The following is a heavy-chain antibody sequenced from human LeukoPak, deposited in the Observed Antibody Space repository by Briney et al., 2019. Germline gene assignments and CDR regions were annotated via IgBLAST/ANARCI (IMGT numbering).Heavy chain of an antibody. CDR1: GLTFSSYW. V-gene: IGHV3-74*01. CDR2: ISSDASIS. D-gene: IGHD2-15*01. Sequence: GGSLRLSCAASGLTFSSYWMHWVRQDPGKGLVWVSRISSDASISSYADPVKGRFTISRDNAKNTLYLQMNSLRAEDTALYYCATSARTYIGSSLDYWGQGTLVTVSS. J-gene: IGHJ4*02. CDR3: ATSARTYIGSSLDY.